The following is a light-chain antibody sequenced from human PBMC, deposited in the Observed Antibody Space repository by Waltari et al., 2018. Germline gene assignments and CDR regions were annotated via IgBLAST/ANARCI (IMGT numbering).Light chain of an antibody. Sequence: QSALTQPRSVSGSPGQSVTISCTGSSSDVGGYNYVSWYQQHPDQALKLMIYDVTKRTPGLPDRFSASKSGNTASLTISGLQAEDEADYYCCSYGGSYTYVFGTGTKVTVL. J-gene: IGLJ1*01. CDR1: SSDVGGYNY. CDR2: DVT. V-gene: IGLV2-11*01. CDR3: CSYGGSYTYV.